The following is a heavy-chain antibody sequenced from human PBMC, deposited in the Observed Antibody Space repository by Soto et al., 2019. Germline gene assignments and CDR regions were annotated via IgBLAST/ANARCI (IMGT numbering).Heavy chain of an antibody. CDR2: ISCDGSNK. V-gene: IGHV3-33*01. CDR3: ARAFYTNGVDFSYFAY. CDR1: RCTFLSYP. Sequence: CGASCRCTFLSYPRSVERKAPGKGLEWVAVISCDGSNKYYADSVRGRFTISRDNSKNTLYLQMNSLRAEDTAVYYCARAFYTNGVDFSYFAYWGHGTLVTVSP. D-gene: IGHD2-8*01. J-gene: IGHJ4*01.